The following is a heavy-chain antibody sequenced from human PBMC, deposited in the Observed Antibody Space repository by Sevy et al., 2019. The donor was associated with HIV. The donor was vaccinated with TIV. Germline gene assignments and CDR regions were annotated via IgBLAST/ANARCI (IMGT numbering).Heavy chain of an antibody. CDR1: GFTFSGSA. D-gene: IGHD3-10*01. J-gene: IGHJ4*02. CDR2: IRSKANSYAT. Sequence: GGSLRLSCAASGFTFSGSAMHWVRQASGKGLEWVGRIRSKANSYATAYAASVKGRFTISRDDSMNTAYLQMNSLKTEDTAVYYCTLTTAADYYGSGSTSVGWYWGQGTLVTVSS. V-gene: IGHV3-73*01. CDR3: TLTTAADYYGSGSTSVGWY.